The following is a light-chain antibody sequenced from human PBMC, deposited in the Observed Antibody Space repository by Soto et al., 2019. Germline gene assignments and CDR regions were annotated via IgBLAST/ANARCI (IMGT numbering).Light chain of an antibody. Sequence: QSVLTQPASVSGSPGQSITISCTGTSNDVGSYNYVSWYQQHPGKAPKLMIYDVSNRPSGVSNRFSGSKSGNTASLTISGLQAEDEAHYYCSSYTSSSTLVFGGGTKLTVL. J-gene: IGLJ2*01. V-gene: IGLV2-14*01. CDR3: SSYTSSSTLV. CDR1: SNDVGSYNY. CDR2: DVS.